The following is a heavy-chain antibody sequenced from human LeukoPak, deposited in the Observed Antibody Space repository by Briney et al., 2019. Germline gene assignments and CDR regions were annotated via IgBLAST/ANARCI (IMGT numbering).Heavy chain of an antibody. CDR2: ISAYNGNT. Sequence: GASVKVSCKASGYTFTSYGISWVRQAPGQGLEWMGWISAYNGNTNYAQKLQGRVPMTTDTSTSTDYMELRSLRSDDTAVYYCARVFSGSVPAAISFDYWGQGTLVTVSS. V-gene: IGHV1-18*01. CDR3: ARVFSGSVPAAISFDY. CDR1: GYTFTSYG. J-gene: IGHJ4*02. D-gene: IGHD2-2*01.